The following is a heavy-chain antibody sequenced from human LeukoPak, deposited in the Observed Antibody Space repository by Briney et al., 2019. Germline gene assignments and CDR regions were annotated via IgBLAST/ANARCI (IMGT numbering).Heavy chain of an antibody. V-gene: IGHV1-2*02. CDR2: INPNSGGT. CDR1: GYTFTCYY. J-gene: IGHJ4*02. D-gene: IGHD3-9*01. CDR3: ARAFYDILTGYATPIGY. Sequence: ASVKVSCKASGYTFTCYYMHWVRQAPGQGLEWMGWINPNSGGTNYAQKFQGRVTMTRDTSISTAYMELSRLRSHDTAVYYCARAFYDILTGYATPIGYWGQGTLVTVSS.